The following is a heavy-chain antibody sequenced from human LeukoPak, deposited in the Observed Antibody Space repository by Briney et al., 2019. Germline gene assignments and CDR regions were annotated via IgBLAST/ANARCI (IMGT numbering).Heavy chain of an antibody. V-gene: IGHV3-74*01. D-gene: IGHD4-17*01. CDR3: AKAASKRTDYGDYAFYYYMDV. CDR2: INSDGTII. J-gene: IGHJ6*03. CDR1: GFTFSSYW. Sequence: SGGSLRLSCAASGFTFSSYWMHWVRQAPGKGLVWVSRINSDGTIIGYADSVKGRFTISRDDSKNTLYLQMDSLRAEDTAVYYCAKAASKRTDYGDYAFYYYMDVWGKGTTVTISS.